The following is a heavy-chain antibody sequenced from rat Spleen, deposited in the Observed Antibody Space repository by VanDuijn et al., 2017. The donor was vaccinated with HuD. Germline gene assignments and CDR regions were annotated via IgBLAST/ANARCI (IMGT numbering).Heavy chain of an antibody. CDR1: GFTFSDYN. D-gene: IGHD1-1*01. CDR3: ATWNYYYSADY. CDR2: IIYDGSRT. J-gene: IGHJ2*01. Sequence: EVQLVESGGGLVQPGRSLKLSCAASGFTFSDYNMAWVRQAPKKGLEWVATIIYDGSRTYYRDSVKGGFTISRDNAKSTLYLQMDSLRSEDTATYYCATWNYYYSADYWGQGVMVTVSS. V-gene: IGHV5S10*01.